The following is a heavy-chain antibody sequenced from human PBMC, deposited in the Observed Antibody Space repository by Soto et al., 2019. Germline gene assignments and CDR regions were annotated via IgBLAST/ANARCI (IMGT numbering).Heavy chain of an antibody. J-gene: IGHJ6*02. CDR2: IKQDGSEK. CDR1: GFTFSSYW. Sequence: VGSLRLSCAASGFTFSSYWMSWVRQAPGKGLEWVANIKQDGSEKYYVDSVKGRFTISRDNAKNSLYLQMNSLRAEDTAVYYCARAFAGPHYYYYYGMDVWGQGTTVTVSS. V-gene: IGHV3-7*03. CDR3: ARAFAGPHYYYYYGMDV. D-gene: IGHD1-1*01.